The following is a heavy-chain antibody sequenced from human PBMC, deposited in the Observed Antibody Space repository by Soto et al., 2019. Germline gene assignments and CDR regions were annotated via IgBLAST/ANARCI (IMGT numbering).Heavy chain of an antibody. V-gene: IGHV3-9*01. CDR2: ISWNSAAI. Sequence: MQLVESGGGLIEPGRSLRLSCAASGFTFDDYAIHWVRQAPGKGLEWVSGISWNSAAIDYAVPVKGRFTIVRDNAMNSLYLQMNHLRPEDTAFYYCAKDRGSSSWDPIFDFWGQGILVTVSS. J-gene: IGHJ4*02. D-gene: IGHD6-13*01. CDR3: AKDRGSSSWDPIFDF. CDR1: GFTFDDYA.